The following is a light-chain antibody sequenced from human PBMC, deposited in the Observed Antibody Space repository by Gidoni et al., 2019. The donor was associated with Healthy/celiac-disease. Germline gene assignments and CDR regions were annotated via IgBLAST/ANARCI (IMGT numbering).Light chain of an antibody. CDR1: KLGDKY. J-gene: IGLJ2*01. CDR2: QDS. Sequence: YELTQPPPGSVPPGQTPSITCSGDKLGDKYACWYQQKPGQSPVLVIYQDSKRPSGIPERFSGSNSGNTATLTISGTQAMDEADYYCQAWDSSTVVFGGGTKLTVL. CDR3: QAWDSSTVV. V-gene: IGLV3-1*01.